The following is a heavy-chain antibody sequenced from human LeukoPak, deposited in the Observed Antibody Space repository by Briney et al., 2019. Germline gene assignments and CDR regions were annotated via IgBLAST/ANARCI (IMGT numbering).Heavy chain of an antibody. V-gene: IGHV3-11*05. J-gene: IGHJ4*02. CDR2: MSGSSGYT. Sequence: GGSPRLSCAASGFTFSDHYMSWIRQAPGKGLEWVSYMSGSSGYTNYADSVKGRFTISRDNAKDSLYLLMNSLRDDDTAVYYCARVSLSSDVSTGYDFDYWGQGALVTVSS. CDR1: GFTFSDHY. D-gene: IGHD3-9*01. CDR3: ARVSLSSDVSTGYDFDY.